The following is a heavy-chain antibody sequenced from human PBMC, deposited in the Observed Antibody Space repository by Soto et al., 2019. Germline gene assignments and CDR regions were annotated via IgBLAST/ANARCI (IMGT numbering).Heavy chain of an antibody. D-gene: IGHD6-19*01. Sequence: GGSLRLSCAASGFTFSSYGMHWVRQAPGKGLEFVSAISVNGDSTYYADSVKGRFTISRDNSKNTLYLQMSSLRTEDTAVYYCVKIAVPGTWVWFDPWGQGTLVTVSS. CDR1: GFTFSSYG. J-gene: IGHJ5*02. CDR2: ISVNGDST. CDR3: VKIAVPGTWVWFDP. V-gene: IGHV3-64D*06.